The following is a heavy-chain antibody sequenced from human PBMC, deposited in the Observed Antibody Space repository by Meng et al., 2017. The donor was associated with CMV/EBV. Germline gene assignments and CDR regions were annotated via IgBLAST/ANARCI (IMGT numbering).Heavy chain of an antibody. CDR1: GFTFSSYA. J-gene: IGHJ6*02. CDR2: IYSGGSNT. V-gene: IGHV3-23*03. Sequence: GGSLKISCAASGFTFSSYAMSWVRQAPGKGLEWVSVIYSGGSNTYYADSVKGRFTISRDNSKNTLYLQMNSLRAEDTAVYYRAKDQRLTSDPYGMDVWGQGTTVTVSS. D-gene: IGHD4/OR15-4a*01. CDR3: AKDQRLTSDPYGMDV.